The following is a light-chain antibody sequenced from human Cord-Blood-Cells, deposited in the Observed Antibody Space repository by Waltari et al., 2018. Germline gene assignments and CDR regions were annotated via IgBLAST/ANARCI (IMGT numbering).Light chain of an antibody. CDR1: QSISSY. CDR2: AAS. V-gene: IGKV1-39*01. Sequence: DIQMTQSPSSLPASGGDTVTITCRASQSISSYLNWYQQKPGKAPKLLLYAASSLQSGVPSRFSGSGSGTDFTLTISSLQPEDFATYYCQQSYITLTFGGGTKVEIK. J-gene: IGKJ4*01. CDR3: QQSYITLT.